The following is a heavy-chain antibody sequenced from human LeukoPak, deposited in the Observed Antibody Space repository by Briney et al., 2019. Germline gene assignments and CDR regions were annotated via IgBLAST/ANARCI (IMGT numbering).Heavy chain of an antibody. CDR2: ISYDGSNK. J-gene: IGHJ3*02. CDR1: GFTFSSYA. CDR3: ARFGRSRWFGELYRAFDI. Sequence: GGSLRLSCAASGFTFSSYAMHWVRRAPGKGLEGVAVISYDGSNKYYADSVKGRFTISRDNSKNTLYLQMNSLRAEDTAVYYCARFGRSRWFGELYRAFDIWGQGTMVTVSS. V-gene: IGHV3-30*04. D-gene: IGHD3-10*01.